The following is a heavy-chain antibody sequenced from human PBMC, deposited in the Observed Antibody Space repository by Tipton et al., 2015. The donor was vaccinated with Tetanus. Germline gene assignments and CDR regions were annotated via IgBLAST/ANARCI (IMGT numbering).Heavy chain of an antibody. CDR3: ARANFDFPKKGPFDS. CDR2: ISSSGST. V-gene: IGHV4-61*03. J-gene: IGHJ4*02. Sequence: TLSLTCTVSGGSLRDGDHYWSWIRQPPGKGLEWLAYISSSGSTNSNYSLKSRVTISRDTSKNRFSLNLSSVTAADTAVYFCARANFDFPKKGPFDSWGQGILVIVSA. D-gene: IGHD3-3*01. CDR1: GGSLRDGDHY.